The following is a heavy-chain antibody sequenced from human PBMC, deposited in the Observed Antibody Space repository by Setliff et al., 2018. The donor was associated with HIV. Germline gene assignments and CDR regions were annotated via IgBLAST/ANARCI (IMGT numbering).Heavy chain of an antibody. D-gene: IGHD3-22*01. CDR3: ARVRLTMIMMVDYFDQ. J-gene: IGHJ4*02. CDR2: IYHGGTT. V-gene: IGHV4-38-2*01. CDR1: GYSISSGYF. Sequence: PSETLSLTCAVSGYSISSGYFWAWIRQPPGKGLEWIGSIYHGGTTYYNPSLKSRSTISEDTSKNQFSLSLSSVTAADTAAYYCARVRLTMIMMVDYFDQWGQGTLVTVSS.